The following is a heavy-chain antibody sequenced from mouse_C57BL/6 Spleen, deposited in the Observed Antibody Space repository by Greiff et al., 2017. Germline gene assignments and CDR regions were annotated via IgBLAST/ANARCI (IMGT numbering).Heavy chain of an antibody. V-gene: IGHV1-64*01. CDR3: ARLTTVVATPFAY. CDR2: IHPNSGST. J-gene: IGHJ3*01. D-gene: IGHD1-1*01. CDR1: GYTFTSYW. Sequence: QVQLKQPGAELVKPGASVKLSCKASGYTFTSYWMHWVKQRPGQGLEWIGMIHPNSGSTNYNEKFKSKATLTVDKSSSTAYMQLSSLTSEDSAVYYCARLTTVVATPFAYWGQGTLVTVSA.